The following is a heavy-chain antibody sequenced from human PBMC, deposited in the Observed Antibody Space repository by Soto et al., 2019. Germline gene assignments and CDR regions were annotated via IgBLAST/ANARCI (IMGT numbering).Heavy chain of an antibody. CDR2: IIPIFGTA. J-gene: IGHJ4*02. V-gene: IGHV1-69*01. CDR3: SRVGQAGDY. CDR1: GGAFSSCA. Sequence: SCKASGGAFSSCAISWVRQAPGQGLEWMGGIIPIFGTANYAQKFQGRVTITADESTSTAYMEMSSLRSEDTAVYYCSRVGQAGDYWGQGTLVTVYS.